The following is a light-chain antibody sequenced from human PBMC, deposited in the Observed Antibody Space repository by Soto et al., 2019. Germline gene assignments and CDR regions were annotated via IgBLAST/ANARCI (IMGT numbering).Light chain of an antibody. V-gene: IGLV4-69*01. CDR3: QTWGSGIVV. J-gene: IGLJ2*01. Sequence: QAVVTQSPSASASLGASVKLTCTLSSGHSNYAIAWHQQQSEKGPRYLMKLNSDGSHSKGDGIPDRFSGSSSGAERYLTISSLQSEDEADYYCQTWGSGIVVFGGGTTLPVL. CDR2: LNSDGSH. CDR1: SGHSNYA.